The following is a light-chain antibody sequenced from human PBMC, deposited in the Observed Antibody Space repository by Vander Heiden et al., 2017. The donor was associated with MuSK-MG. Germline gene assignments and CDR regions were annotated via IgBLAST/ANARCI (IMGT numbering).Light chain of an antibody. J-gene: IGKJ1*01. V-gene: IGKV1-NL1*01. CDR3: QQYYSTPWT. CDR1: QGLYTS. CDR2: ATS. Sequence: DIHITQFPSSLSASLGDRVTITCRASQGLYTSLAWYQQKPGKAPNLLLSATSKLKSGVPSRFSGNGYGADYTLAVSELQPEDFATYYCQQYYSTPWTFGQGTKVEIK.